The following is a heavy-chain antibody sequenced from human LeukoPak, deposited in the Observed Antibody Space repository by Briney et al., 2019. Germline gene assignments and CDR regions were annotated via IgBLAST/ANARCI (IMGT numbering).Heavy chain of an antibody. CDR1: GFTFGDYA. V-gene: IGHV3-49*04. D-gene: IGHD3-10*01. CDR2: IRSKAYGGTT. CDR3: TTRYYYGSGSYYVDY. Sequence: GGSLRLSCTASGFTFGDYAMSWVRQAPGKGLEWVGFIRSKAYGGTTEYAASVKGRFTISRDDSKSIAYLQMNSLKTEDTAVYYCTTRYYYGSGSYYVDYWGQGTLVTVSS. J-gene: IGHJ4*02.